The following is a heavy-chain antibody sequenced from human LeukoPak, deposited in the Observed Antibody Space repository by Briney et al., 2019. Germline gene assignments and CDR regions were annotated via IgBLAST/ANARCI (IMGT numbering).Heavy chain of an antibody. CDR1: GFTFTSSA. D-gene: IGHD3-10*01. CDR2: IVVGSGNT. CDR3: AAESGGSGSYYNVDYYGMDV. Sequence: SVKVSCKASGFTFTSSAVQWVRQARGQRLEWIGWIVVGSGNTNYAQKFQERVTITRDMSTSTAYMELSRLRSEDTAVYYCAAESGGSGSYYNVDYYGMDVWGQGTTVTVSS. J-gene: IGHJ6*02. V-gene: IGHV1-58*01.